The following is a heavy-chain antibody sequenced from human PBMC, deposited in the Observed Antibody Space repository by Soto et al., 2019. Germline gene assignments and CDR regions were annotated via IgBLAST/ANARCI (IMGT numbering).Heavy chain of an antibody. CDR1: GFTFSSYG. J-gene: IGHJ4*02. V-gene: IGHV3-30*18. CDR3: AKGRVAAAFDY. Sequence: ESGGGVVQPGRSLRLSCAASGFTFSSYGMHWVRQAPGKGLEWVAVISYDGSNKYYADSVKGRFTISRDNSKNTLYLQMNSLRAEDTAVYYCAKGRVAAAFDYWGQGTLVTVSS. D-gene: IGHD6-13*01. CDR2: ISYDGSNK.